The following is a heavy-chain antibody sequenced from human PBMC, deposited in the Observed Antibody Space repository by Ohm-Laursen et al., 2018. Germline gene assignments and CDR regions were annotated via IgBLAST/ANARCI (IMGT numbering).Heavy chain of an antibody. J-gene: IGHJ6*02. CDR2: LSYAGTET. CDR1: GFSITNYW. D-gene: IGHD2-15*01. CDR3: ARGGGGCSGGSCHLGYYGMDV. Sequence: LRLSCAASGFSITNYWMQWVRQVPGKGLEWVSRLSYAGTETAYADSVKGRFTFSRDNAKNTLYLQMDSLRGEDTAVYYCARGGGGCSGGSCHLGYYGMDVWGQGTTVTVSS. V-gene: IGHV3-74*01.